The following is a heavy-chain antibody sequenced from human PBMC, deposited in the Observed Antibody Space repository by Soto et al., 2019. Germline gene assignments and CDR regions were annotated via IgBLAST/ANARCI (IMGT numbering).Heavy chain of an antibody. CDR1: GYTFTSYG. Sequence: QVQLVQSGAEVKKPGASVKVSCKASGYTFTSYGISWVRQAPGQGLEWMGWISAYNGNTNYAQKLQGRVTITTDTATSPASMELRSLRSDDTAVYYCARDRGGDCSSTSCYNGADYCGQGTLVTVSS. CDR2: ISAYNGNT. J-gene: IGHJ4*02. D-gene: IGHD2-2*02. CDR3: ARDRGGDCSSTSCYNGADY. V-gene: IGHV1-18*01.